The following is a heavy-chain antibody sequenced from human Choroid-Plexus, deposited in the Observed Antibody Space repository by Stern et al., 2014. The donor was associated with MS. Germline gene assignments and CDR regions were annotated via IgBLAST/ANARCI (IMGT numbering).Heavy chain of an antibody. CDR1: GFTFGSCA. D-gene: IGHD2/OR15-2a*01. CDR3: AKDRQYLTYFFDH. J-gene: IGHJ5*02. Sequence: VHLVESGGGVVQPGRPLRLSCVASGFTFGSCAMHWVRQAPGKGLEWVAGVSYDGSNKYYADSVKGRFTISRDNSQNPLYMQMSSLSPEDTAVYYCAKDRQYLTYFFDHWGQGSLVPVSS. V-gene: IGHV3-30*18. CDR2: VSYDGSNK.